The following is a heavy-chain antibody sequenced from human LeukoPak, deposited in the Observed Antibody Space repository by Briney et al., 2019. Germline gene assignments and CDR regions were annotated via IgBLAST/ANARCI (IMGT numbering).Heavy chain of an antibody. Sequence: GGSLRLSCAASGFTFSSYGMPWVRQAPGKGLEWVAVIWYDGSNKYYADSVKGRFTISRDDSQNTLYLQMNSLRAEDTAVYYCAKGAYDWNYWGQGTLVTVSS. J-gene: IGHJ4*02. CDR2: IWYDGSNK. D-gene: IGHD1-1*01. V-gene: IGHV3-33*06. CDR1: GFTFSSYG. CDR3: AKGAYDWNY.